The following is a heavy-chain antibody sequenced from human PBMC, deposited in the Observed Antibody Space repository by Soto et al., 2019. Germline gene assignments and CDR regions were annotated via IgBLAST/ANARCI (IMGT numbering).Heavy chain of an antibody. CDR2: ISGSGARI. V-gene: IGHV3-23*01. Sequence: PGGSLRLSCAASRFTFSSYAMSWVRQAPGKGLEWVLGISGSGARIYYADSVKGRFTISRDSSKNTLYLQMNSLRAEDTAVYYCAKERLPLDDSYYGMDVWGKGTTVTVSS. D-gene: IGHD3-9*01. J-gene: IGHJ6*04. CDR3: AKERLPLDDSYYGMDV. CDR1: RFTFSSYA.